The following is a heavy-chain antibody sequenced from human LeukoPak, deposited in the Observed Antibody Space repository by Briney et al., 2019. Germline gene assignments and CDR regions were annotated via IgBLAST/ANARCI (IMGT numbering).Heavy chain of an antibody. Sequence: ASVKVSCKASGGTFTNYAFNWVRQAPGQGLEWMGGTIPIFGPPNFAQKFLGRVTITADESTSTAYMELSSLRSEDTAVYYCARGTLGLYYMDVWGKGTTVTISS. J-gene: IGHJ6*03. CDR2: TIPIFGPP. V-gene: IGHV1-69*13. CDR1: GGTFTNYA. CDR3: ARGTLGLYYMDV.